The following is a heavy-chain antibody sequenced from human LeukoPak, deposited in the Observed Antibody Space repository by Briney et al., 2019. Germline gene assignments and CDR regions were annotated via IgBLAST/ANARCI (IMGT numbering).Heavy chain of an antibody. Sequence: GGSQRLSCAASGFTFSDYYMSWIRQAPGKGREGVSYISSSTYTNQADSVKGRFTISRDNAKNSMYLQMNSLRAEDTAVYYCARSQGGTMSLRHFDLWGRGTLVTVSS. CDR1: GFTFSDYY. J-gene: IGHJ2*01. D-gene: IGHD3-22*01. CDR2: ISSSTYT. V-gene: IGHV3-11*03. CDR3: ARSQGGTMSLRHFDL.